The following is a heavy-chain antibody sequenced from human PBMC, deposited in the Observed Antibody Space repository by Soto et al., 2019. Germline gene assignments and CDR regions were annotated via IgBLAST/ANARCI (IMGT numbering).Heavy chain of an antibody. CDR2: ISGRGGVT. CDR1: GFTFRNQD. V-gene: IGHV3-23*01. Sequence: EVQLLESGGGLVQPGGSLRLTCVGSGFTFRNQDMRWVRQAPGKGLEWVSGISGRGGVTYYADSVKGRFTISRDNSKNTLYLPMNHLRANDTPVYYCAKDLQFRSSYDSAGHYNDWGQGTLVTVSS. CDR3: AKDLQFRSSYDSAGHYND. J-gene: IGHJ4*02. D-gene: IGHD3-9*01.